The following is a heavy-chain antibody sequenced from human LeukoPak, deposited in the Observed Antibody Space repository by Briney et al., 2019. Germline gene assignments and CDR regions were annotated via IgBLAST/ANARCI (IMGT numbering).Heavy chain of an antibody. Sequence: GGSLRLSCAASGFTFSSHWMSWVRQAPGKGLEGVANIKKDGSEKYYVDAVKGRFTISRDNAKTSLYLQMNSLRAEDTAVYYCAKSRHPYNWNDGAFFDYWGQGTLVTVSS. D-gene: IGHD1-20*01. J-gene: IGHJ4*02. CDR3: AKSRHPYNWNDGAFFDY. CDR1: GFTFSSHW. CDR2: IKKDGSEK. V-gene: IGHV3-7*01.